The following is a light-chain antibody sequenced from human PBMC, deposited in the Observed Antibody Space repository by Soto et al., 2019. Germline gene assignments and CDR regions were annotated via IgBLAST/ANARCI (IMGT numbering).Light chain of an antibody. V-gene: IGLV1-44*01. CDR3: ASWDDSLDNYV. Sequence: QSVLTQPPSASGTPGQRVTISCSGRRSNIGSTTVNWYQQLPRTAPKLLIYSNNQRPSGVPDRFSDSKSGSSASLAISGLQSEDEADYYCASWDDSLDNYVFGTGTKLTVL. CDR1: RSNIGSTT. CDR2: SNN. J-gene: IGLJ1*01.